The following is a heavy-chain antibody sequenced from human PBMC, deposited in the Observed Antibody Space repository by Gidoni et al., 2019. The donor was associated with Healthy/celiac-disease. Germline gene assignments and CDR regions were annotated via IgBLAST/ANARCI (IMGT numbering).Heavy chain of an antibody. V-gene: IGHV3-9*01. CDR3: AKDYEEVTMYYFDY. Sequence: EVQLVESGGGLVQPGRSLRLSCAASGFTFDDYAMHWVRQAPGKGLEWVSGISWNSGSIGYADSVKGRFTISRDNAKNSLYLQMNSLRAEDTALYYCAKDYEEVTMYYFDYWGQGTLVTVSS. CDR2: ISWNSGSI. CDR1: GFTFDDYA. J-gene: IGHJ4*02. D-gene: IGHD5-18*01.